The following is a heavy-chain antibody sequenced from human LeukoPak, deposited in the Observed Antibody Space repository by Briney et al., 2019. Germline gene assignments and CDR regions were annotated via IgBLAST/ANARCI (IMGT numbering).Heavy chain of an antibody. CDR3: ARVYYYDSSGYYWSDP. Sequence: KPSETLSLTCTVSGGSISSYYWSWIRQPAGRGLEWIGRMSASGSTNYSPSLKSRVTMSVDTSKNQFSLLLSSVTAADTAVYYCARVYYYDSSGYYWSDPWGQGTLVTVSS. J-gene: IGHJ5*02. CDR2: MSASGST. CDR1: GGSISSYY. V-gene: IGHV4-4*07. D-gene: IGHD3-22*01.